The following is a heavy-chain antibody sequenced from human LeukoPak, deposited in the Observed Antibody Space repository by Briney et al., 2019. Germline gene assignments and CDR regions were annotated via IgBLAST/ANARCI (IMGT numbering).Heavy chain of an antibody. D-gene: IGHD3-22*01. CDR2: ISYDVSNK. CDR3: ASPSYYDSSGYYYFDY. Sequence: GPSLTLSCAASGFTFSSYAMHWVRQAPRKGLECLAVISYDVSNKYYADSVKGRITISRYNSKNTLYLQINSLRAEDTAVYYCASPSYYDSSGYYYFDYWGQGTLVTVSS. J-gene: IGHJ4*02. V-gene: IGHV3-30-3*01. CDR1: GFTFSSYA.